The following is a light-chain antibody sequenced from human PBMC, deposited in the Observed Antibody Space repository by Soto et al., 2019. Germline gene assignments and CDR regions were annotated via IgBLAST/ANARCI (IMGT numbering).Light chain of an antibody. V-gene: IGLV2-14*03. CDR2: DVS. J-gene: IGLJ3*02. CDR3: SSYASNSVM. Sequence: QSALTQPASVSGSPGQSITISCTGTSSDVGGCNCVSWYQQHPGKAPKLMIYDVSNRPSGVSDRFSGSKSGNTASLTISGLQAEDEADYYCSSYASNSVMFGGVTKLTVL. CDR1: SSDVGGCNC.